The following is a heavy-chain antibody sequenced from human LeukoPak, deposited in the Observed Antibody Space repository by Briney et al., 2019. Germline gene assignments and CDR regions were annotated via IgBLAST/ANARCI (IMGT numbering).Heavy chain of an antibody. CDR2: IRYDGSRK. CDR1: GFIFSSYG. CDR3: AKVSLNMVNDAFDI. J-gene: IGHJ3*02. D-gene: IGHD4/OR15-4a*01. Sequence: GGSLRLSCAASGFIFSSYGMHWVRQAPDKELEWVAFIRYDGSRKYYADSVKGRFTISRDNSKNTLYLQMNSLRAEDTAMYYCAKVSLNMVNDAFDIWGQGTMVSVSS. V-gene: IGHV3-30*02.